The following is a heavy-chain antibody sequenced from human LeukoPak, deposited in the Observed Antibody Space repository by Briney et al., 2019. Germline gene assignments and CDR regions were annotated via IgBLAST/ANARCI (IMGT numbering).Heavy chain of an antibody. CDR1: GYTFAGYY. V-gene: IGHV1-2*02. CDR2: INPNSGGT. Sequence: GASVKVSCKASGYTFAGYYMHWVRQAPGQGLEWMGWINPNSGGTNYAQKFQGRVTMTRDTSIGTAYMELSRLRSDDTAVYFCARGTRRIAAAPLDWGQGTLVTVSS. D-gene: IGHD6-13*01. CDR3: ARGTRRIAAAPLD. J-gene: IGHJ4*02.